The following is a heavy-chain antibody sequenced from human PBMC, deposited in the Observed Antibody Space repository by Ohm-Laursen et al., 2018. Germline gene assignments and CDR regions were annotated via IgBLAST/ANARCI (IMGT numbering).Heavy chain of an antibody. CDR3: ARVGKSGIAAAM. J-gene: IGHJ4*02. CDR2: INPSGGST. D-gene: IGHD6-13*01. V-gene: IGHV1-46*01. Sequence: ASVKVSCKASGYTFTSYYMHWVRQAPGQGLEWMGIINPSGGSTSYAQKFQGRVTMTRDTSTSTVYLELSSLRSEDTAVYYCARVGKSGIAAAMWGQGALVTVSS. CDR1: GYTFTSYY.